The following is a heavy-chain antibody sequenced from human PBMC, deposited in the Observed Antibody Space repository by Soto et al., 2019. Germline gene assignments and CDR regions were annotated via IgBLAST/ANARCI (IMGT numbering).Heavy chain of an antibody. D-gene: IGHD2-8*01. Sequence: GGSKRLSCATSGFTFRTYSMHWVRQAPGKGLEYVSAISSNGRSTYYANSVKGRFTISRDNSKNTLYLQMDSLRAEDMAVYYCARDRCTNGVCYAPSDYWGQGTLVTVSS. V-gene: IGHV3-64*01. CDR3: ARDRCTNGVCYAPSDY. J-gene: IGHJ4*02. CDR2: ISSNGRST. CDR1: GFTFRTYS.